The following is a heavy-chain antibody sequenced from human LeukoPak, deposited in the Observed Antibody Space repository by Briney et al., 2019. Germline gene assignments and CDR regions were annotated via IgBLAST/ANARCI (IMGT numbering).Heavy chain of an antibody. V-gene: IGHV4-34*01. CDR3: ARESVQDWFDP. J-gene: IGHJ5*02. CDR2: INHSGST. D-gene: IGHD1-1*01. Sequence: PSETLSLTCAVYGGSFSGYYWSWIRQPPGKGLEWIGEINHSGSTNYNPSLKSRVTISVDTSKNQFSLKLSSATAADTAVYYCARESVQDWFDPWGQGTLVTVSS. CDR1: GGSFSGYY.